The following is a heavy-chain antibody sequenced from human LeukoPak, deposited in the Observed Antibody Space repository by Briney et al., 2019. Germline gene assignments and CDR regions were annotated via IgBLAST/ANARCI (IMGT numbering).Heavy chain of an antibody. CDR2: ISSSSSTI. CDR1: GFTFSSYS. Sequence: GGSLRLSCAASGFTFSSYSMNWVRQAPGKGLEWVSYISSSSSTIYYADSVKGRFTISRDNAKNSLYLQMNSLRAEDTAVYYCARVPYSSSWYGDWFDPWGQGTLVTVSS. CDR3: ARVPYSSSWYGDWFDP. V-gene: IGHV3-48*04. J-gene: IGHJ5*02. D-gene: IGHD6-13*01.